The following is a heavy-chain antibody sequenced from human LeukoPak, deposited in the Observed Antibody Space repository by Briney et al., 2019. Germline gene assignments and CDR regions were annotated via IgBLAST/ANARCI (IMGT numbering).Heavy chain of an antibody. CDR3: ASSVGSTDY. CDR2: INHRGST. J-gene: IGHJ4*02. CDR1: GESLSKYY. Sequence: PSETLSLTCAVHGESLSKYYWTWSRQSPGKVLELIGEINHRGSTNHNPSLKSRVTLSVDTSKHQFSLKLTSVTAADAAVYYCASSVGSTDYWGQGTLVTVSS. V-gene: IGHV4-34*01. D-gene: IGHD1-26*01.